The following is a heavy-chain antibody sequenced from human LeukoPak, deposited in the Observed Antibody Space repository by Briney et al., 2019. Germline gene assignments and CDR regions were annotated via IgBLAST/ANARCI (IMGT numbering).Heavy chain of an antibody. V-gene: IGHV3-74*01. CDR1: GFTFSSYS. D-gene: IGHD4-17*01. Sequence: GGSLRLSCAASGFTFSSYSMNWVRQAPGKGLVWVSRIDTDGSSATYADSVKGRFTISRDNAKNTVYLQMNSLRVEDTGVYYCASALTTVTPHFHYWGQGTLVTVSS. J-gene: IGHJ4*02. CDR2: IDTDGSSA. CDR3: ASALTTVTPHFHY.